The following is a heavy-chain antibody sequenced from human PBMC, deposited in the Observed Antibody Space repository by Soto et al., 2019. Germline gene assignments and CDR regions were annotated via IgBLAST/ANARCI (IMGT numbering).Heavy chain of an antibody. CDR3: ARENYYYDSSGYDLGGAFDI. J-gene: IGHJ3*02. V-gene: IGHV1-46*01. CDR2: INPSGGST. D-gene: IGHD3-22*01. CDR1: GYTFTSYY. Sequence: ASVKVSCKASGYTFTSYYMHWVRQAPEQGLEWMGIINPSGGSTSYAQKFQGRVTMTRDTSTSTVYMELSSLRSEDTAVYYCARENYYYDSSGYDLGGAFDIWGQGTMVTVSS.